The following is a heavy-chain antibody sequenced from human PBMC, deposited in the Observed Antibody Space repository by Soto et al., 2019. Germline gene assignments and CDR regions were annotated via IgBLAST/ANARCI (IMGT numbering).Heavy chain of an antibody. CDR2: IYYSGST. CDR1: GGSISSGGFY. Sequence: PSETLSLTCTVSGGSISSGGFYWSWIRQLPGKGLEWIGNIYYSGSTLYNPSLKSRSIISVDTSNNQFSLKLGPVTAADTAVYYCARQLYGGKIDYWGQGTLVTVSS. V-gene: IGHV4-31*03. CDR3: ARQLYGGKIDY. D-gene: IGHD1-1*01. J-gene: IGHJ4*02.